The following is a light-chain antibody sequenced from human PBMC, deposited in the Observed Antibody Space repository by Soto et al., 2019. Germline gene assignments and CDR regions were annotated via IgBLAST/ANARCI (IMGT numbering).Light chain of an antibody. J-gene: IGKJ4*01. CDR3: QQHNDWPLT. CDR2: GAT. V-gene: IGKV3-15*01. Sequence: IVMTQSPATLSVSPGERVTLSCRASQSVSNNLAWYQQKPGQAPRLLIYGATATATGIPARFSGSGSGTEFTLTISMLQSEDFAVYYCQQHNDWPLTFGGGTKMEIK. CDR1: QSVSNN.